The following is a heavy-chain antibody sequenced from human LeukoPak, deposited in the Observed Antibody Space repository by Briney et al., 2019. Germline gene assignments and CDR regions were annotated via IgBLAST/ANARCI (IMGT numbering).Heavy chain of an antibody. CDR3: ARDRDYGGNWFDP. CDR2: INKNGESI. Sequence: GGSLRLSCAASGFSFSSYGMEWGRQAPGKGLEWVSYINKNGESIYYADSVKGRFTISRDNAKNSLYLQMSSLRAEDTAVYYCARDRDYGGNWFDPWGQGTLVTVSS. CDR1: GFSFSSYG. V-gene: IGHV3-48*03. J-gene: IGHJ5*02. D-gene: IGHD4-23*01.